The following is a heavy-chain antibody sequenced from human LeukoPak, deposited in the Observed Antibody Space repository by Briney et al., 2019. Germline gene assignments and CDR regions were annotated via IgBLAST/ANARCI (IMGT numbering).Heavy chain of an antibody. J-gene: IGHJ6*02. CDR2: IYPGDSET. V-gene: IGHV5-51*01. CDR1: GYSFTNYW. Sequence: GESLKISCKGSGYSFTNYWIGWVRQMPGKGLEYMGIIYPGDSETKYSPSFQGQVTISADKSISTAYLQWSSLKASDTAMYYCARYHLGYCSGGSCYFDPLYYYGMDVWGQGTTVTVSS. D-gene: IGHD2-15*01. CDR3: ARYHLGYCSGGSCYFDPLYYYGMDV.